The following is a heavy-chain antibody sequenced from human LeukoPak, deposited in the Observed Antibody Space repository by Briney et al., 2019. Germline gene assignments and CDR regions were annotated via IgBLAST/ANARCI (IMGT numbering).Heavy chain of an antibody. J-gene: IGHJ3*02. CDR3: ARDRPLYYDFWSGYRDAFDI. CDR2: MNPNSGNT. V-gene: IGHV1-8*01. Sequence: ASVKVSCKASGYTFTSYDINWVRQATGQGLEWMGWMNPNSGNTGYAQKFQGRVTMTRNTSISTAYMELSSLRSEDTAVYYCARDRPLYYDFWSGYRDAFDIWGQGTMVTVSS. D-gene: IGHD3-3*01. CDR1: GYTFTSYD.